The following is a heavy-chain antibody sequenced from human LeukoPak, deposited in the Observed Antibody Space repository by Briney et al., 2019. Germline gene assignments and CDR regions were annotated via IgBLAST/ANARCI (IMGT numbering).Heavy chain of an antibody. CDR2: XSSNGGST. Sequence: RLSXSASGFTFXXXXMHWXRQXPGXGLEYXXXXSSNGGSTYYADSVKGRFTISRDNSKNTLYLQMSSLRAEDTAVYYCVKGQRYYDSSGYXSXEYFQHWGQGTLVTVSS. J-gene: IGHJ1*01. D-gene: IGHD3-22*01. V-gene: IGHV3-64D*09. CDR3: VKGQRYYDSSGYXSXEYFQH. CDR1: GFTFXXXX.